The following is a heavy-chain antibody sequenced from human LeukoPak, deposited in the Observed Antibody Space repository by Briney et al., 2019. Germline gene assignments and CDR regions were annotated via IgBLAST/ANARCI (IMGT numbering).Heavy chain of an antibody. J-gene: IGHJ4*02. Sequence: SETLSLTCTVSGGSITSYYWSWIRQPPGKGLEWLGYIYYIGSTNYNPSLKSRVTISVDTSKNQFSLKLSSVTAADTAVYYCARLGWYSYYYDSSGYRLGELDYWGQGTLVTVSS. V-gene: IGHV4-59*01. CDR3: ARLGWYSYYYDSSGYRLGELDY. CDR2: IYYIGST. D-gene: IGHD3-22*01. CDR1: GGSITSYY.